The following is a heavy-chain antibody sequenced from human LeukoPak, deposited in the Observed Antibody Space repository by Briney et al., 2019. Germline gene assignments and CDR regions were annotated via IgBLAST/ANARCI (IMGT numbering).Heavy chain of an antibody. J-gene: IGHJ6*03. CDR2: IKGDGSEK. CDR3: ARALGAYSSSYYYYYMDV. CDR1: GFTFTSYW. Sequence: GGSLRLSCAASGFTFTSYWLTWVRQAPGKGLEWVANIKGDGSEKYYVDSVKGRFTISRDNSKNTLYLQMNSLRAEDTAVYYCARALGAYSSSYYYYYMDVWGKGTTVTVSS. D-gene: IGHD6-6*01. V-gene: IGHV3-7*03.